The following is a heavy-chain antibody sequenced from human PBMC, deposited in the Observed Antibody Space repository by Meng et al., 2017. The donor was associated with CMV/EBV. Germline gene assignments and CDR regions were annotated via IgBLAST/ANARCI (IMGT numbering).Heavy chain of an antibody. V-gene: IGHV4-61*01. D-gene: IGHD3-10*01. CDR3: ARYGESAT. CDR1: GGSVSSGSYY. CDR2: IYYGGRT. J-gene: IGHJ5*02. Sequence: SETLSLTCIVSGGSVSSGSYYWSWIRQPPGRGLEWIGYIYYGGRTNYNPSLKSRVTISADTSKNQFSLKLNSVTAADTAVYYCARYGESATWGQGTLVTVSS.